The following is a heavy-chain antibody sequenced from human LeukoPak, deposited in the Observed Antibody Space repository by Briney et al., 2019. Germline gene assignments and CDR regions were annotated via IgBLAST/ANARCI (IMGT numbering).Heavy chain of an antibody. CDR3: AREAVAGTHWFDP. CDR1: GASISGSSHYF. J-gene: IGHJ5*02. D-gene: IGHD6-19*01. V-gene: IGHV4-39*01. CDR2: IYYSGIT. Sequence: SETLSLTCTVSGASISGSSHYFWGWIRQTPGKGLEWIGSIYYSGITYYTPSLKSRLTISVDTSKNQFSLKLSSVTAADTAVYYCAREAVAGTHWFDPWGQGTLVTVSS.